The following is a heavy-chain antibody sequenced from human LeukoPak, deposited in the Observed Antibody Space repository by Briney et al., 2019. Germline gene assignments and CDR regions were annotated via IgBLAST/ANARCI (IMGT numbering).Heavy chain of an antibody. V-gene: IGHV1-2*02. CDR1: GYTFTGYY. J-gene: IGHJ4*02. CDR3: ARLNYYGSGSYYNELGY. CDR2: IKPNSGGT. Sequence: GASVKVSCKASGYTFTGYYMHWVRQAPGQGLEWMGWIKPNSGGTNYAQKFQGRVTMTRDTSISTAYMELSRLRSDDTAVYYCARLNYYGSGSYYNELGYWGQGTLVTVSS. D-gene: IGHD3-10*01.